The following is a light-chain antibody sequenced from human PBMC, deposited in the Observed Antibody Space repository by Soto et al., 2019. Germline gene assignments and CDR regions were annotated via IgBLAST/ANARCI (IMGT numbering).Light chain of an antibody. CDR1: QSLGSGY. V-gene: IGKV3D-20*02. Sequence: EIVLTQSPGTLSLSPGDRATLSCRASQSLGSGYLAWYRQKPGQAPRILIYAASSRATGVPDRFSGSGSGTDFSLTISRLEPEDFAVYYCQRRSNWPGTFGQGTKV. CDR3: QRRSNWPGT. J-gene: IGKJ1*01. CDR2: AAS.